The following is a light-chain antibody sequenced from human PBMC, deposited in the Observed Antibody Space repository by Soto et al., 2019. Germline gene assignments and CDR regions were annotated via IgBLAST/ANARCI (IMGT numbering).Light chain of an antibody. V-gene: IGKV3-20*01. Sequence: EIVLTQSPGTLSLSPGERATFSCRASQSITKTYLAWYQQKPGQAPRLLIYGISVRATGIPDRFSGSGSGTDFTLTISRLEPEDFAVYYCQQYGSSPWTFGQGTKMDIK. J-gene: IGKJ1*01. CDR3: QQYGSSPWT. CDR1: QSITKTY. CDR2: GIS.